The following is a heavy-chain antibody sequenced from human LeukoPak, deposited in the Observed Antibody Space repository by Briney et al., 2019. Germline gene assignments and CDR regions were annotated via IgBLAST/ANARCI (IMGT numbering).Heavy chain of an antibody. CDR2: INPSGGST. Sequence: ASVKVSCKASGYSFTSDYMHWVRQAPGQGLEWMGIINPSGGSTSYAQKFEGRVTMTRDTSTSTAYMELNSLRSEDTALYYCARDGYSSGSGAFDVWGQGTMVTVSS. J-gene: IGHJ3*01. V-gene: IGHV1-46*01. D-gene: IGHD3-22*01. CDR3: ARDGYSSGSGAFDV. CDR1: GYSFTSDY.